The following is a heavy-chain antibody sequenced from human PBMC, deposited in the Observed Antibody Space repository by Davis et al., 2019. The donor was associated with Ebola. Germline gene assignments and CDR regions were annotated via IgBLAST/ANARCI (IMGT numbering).Heavy chain of an antibody. Sequence: ASVKVSCKASGYTFTSYGISWVRQAPGQGLEWMGWISAYNGNTNYAQKLQGRVTMTTDTSTSTAYMELRSLRSDDTAVYYCARAYSGSYYYYYYMDVWSKGTTVTVSS. CDR1: GYTFTSYG. D-gene: IGHD1-26*01. J-gene: IGHJ6*03. V-gene: IGHV1-18*01. CDR2: ISAYNGNT. CDR3: ARAYSGSYYYYYYMDV.